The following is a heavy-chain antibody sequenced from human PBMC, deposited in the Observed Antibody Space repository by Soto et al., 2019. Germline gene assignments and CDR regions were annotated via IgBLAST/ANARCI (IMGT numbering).Heavy chain of an antibody. Sequence: QVQLQESGPGLVKPSGTLSLTCAVSGGSISSSNWWSWVRQPPGKGLEWIGEIYHSGSTNYNPSRKSRVTISVDKSKNQCSLKLSSVTAADTAVYYCARARVFTAFLYGMDVWGQGTTVTVSS. CDR3: ARARVFTAFLYGMDV. CDR2: IYHSGST. V-gene: IGHV4-4*02. D-gene: IGHD5-18*01. J-gene: IGHJ6*02. CDR1: GGSISSSNW.